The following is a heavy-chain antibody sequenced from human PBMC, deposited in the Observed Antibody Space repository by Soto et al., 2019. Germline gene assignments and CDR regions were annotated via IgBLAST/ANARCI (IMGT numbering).Heavy chain of an antibody. Sequence: EVQLVESGGGLVQPGWSLRLSCVASGFTFGDYAMHWVRQVPGKGLEWVSGITWKSGNIGYVDSVKGRFTISRDNAKNSLYLQMNSLRVEDTALYYCVKDTVRGDGSAWRQGTLVTVSS. D-gene: IGHD3-10*01. CDR2: ITWKSGNI. CDR3: VKDTVRGDGSA. J-gene: IGHJ5*02. V-gene: IGHV3-9*01. CDR1: GFTFGDYA.